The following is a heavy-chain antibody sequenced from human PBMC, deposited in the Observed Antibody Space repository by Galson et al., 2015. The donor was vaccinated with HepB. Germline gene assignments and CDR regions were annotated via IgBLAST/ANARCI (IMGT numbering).Heavy chain of an antibody. CDR3: IAGWSGSYLTFDH. V-gene: IGHV2-70*01. CDR2: IDWDDDK. D-gene: IGHD1-26*01. Sequence: PALVKPTQTLTLACTFSGFSLSTSGMCVSWIRQPPGKALEWLALIDWDDDKYYSTSLKTRLTISKDTSKNQVVLTMTNMDPVDTATYYCIAGWSGSYLTFDHWGQETLVTVSS. CDR1: GFSLSTSGMC. J-gene: IGHJ4*02.